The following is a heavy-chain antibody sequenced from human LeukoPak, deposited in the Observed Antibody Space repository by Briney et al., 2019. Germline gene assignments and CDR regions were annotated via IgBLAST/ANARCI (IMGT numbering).Heavy chain of an antibody. D-gene: IGHD2-15*01. Sequence: TGGSLRLSCIGSGFMFGDYGLSWVRQAPGKGLEWIGRIRSNGYGATTEFAASVSGRFSISRDDSKSSAYLEVNNLKTEDTAVYYCARNTPYCSDGTCYRDYYYYGADVWGQGTTVIVSS. CDR3: ARNTPYCSDGTCYRDYYYYGADV. CDR1: GFMFGDYG. J-gene: IGHJ6*02. CDR2: IRSNGYGATT. V-gene: IGHV3-49*04.